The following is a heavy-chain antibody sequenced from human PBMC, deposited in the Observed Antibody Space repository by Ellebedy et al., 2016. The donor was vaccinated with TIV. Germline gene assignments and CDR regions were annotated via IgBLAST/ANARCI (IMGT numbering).Heavy chain of an antibody. J-gene: IGHJ5*02. V-gene: IGHV3-11*01. CDR2: ITSSGSPT. CDR1: GFIFSDYY. D-gene: IGHD1/OR15-1a*01. CDR3: ARDTRFIDQQHNWFDP. Sequence: GESLKISCAASGFIFSDYYMIWIRQAPGKGLECVSYITSSGSPTYYADSVRGRFTISRDNAKNSLYLQMNSLRAEDTAVYFCARDTRFIDQQHNWFDPWGQGTLVTASS.